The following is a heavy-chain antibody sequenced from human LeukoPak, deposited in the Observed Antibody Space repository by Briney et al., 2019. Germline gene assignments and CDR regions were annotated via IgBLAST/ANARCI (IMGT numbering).Heavy chain of an antibody. J-gene: IGHJ6*02. CDR2: ISSSSSYI. Sequence: KTGGSLRLSCAASGFTFSSYSMNWLRQAPGKGLEWVSSISSSSSYIYYADSVKGRFTISRDNAKNSLYLQMNSLRAEDTAVYYCASPRCGYSYGYSYYYYYGMDVWGQGTTVTVSS. CDR1: GFTFSSYS. V-gene: IGHV3-21*01. CDR3: ASPRCGYSYGYSYYYYYGMDV. D-gene: IGHD5-18*01.